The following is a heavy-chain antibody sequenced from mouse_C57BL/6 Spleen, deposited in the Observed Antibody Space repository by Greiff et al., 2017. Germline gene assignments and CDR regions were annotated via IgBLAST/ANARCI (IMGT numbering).Heavy chain of an antibody. D-gene: IGHD2-4*01. V-gene: IGHV5-4*01. CDR1: GFTFSSYA. CDR2: ISDGGSYT. J-gene: IGHJ3*01. CDR3: ARDNYDYDGGFAY. Sequence: EVKLQESGGGLVKPGGSLKLSCAASGFTFSSYAMSWVRQTPEKRLEWVATISDGGSYTYYPDNVKGRFTISRDNAKNNLYLHMSHLKSEDTAMYYCARDNYDYDGGFAYWGQGTLVTVSA.